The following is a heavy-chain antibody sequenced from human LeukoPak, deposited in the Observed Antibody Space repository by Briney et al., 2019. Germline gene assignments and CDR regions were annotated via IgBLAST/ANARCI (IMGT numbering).Heavy chain of an antibody. D-gene: IGHD6-13*01. J-gene: IGHJ4*02. CDR3: ARVPGSWYQFDY. CDR2: IYYSGST. CDR1: GGSISSSSYY. V-gene: IGHV4-39*07. Sequence: SETLSLTCTVSGGSISSSSYYWGWIRQPPGKGLEWIGSIYYSGSTYYNPSLKSRVTISVDTSKNQFSLKLSSVTAADTAVYYCARVPGSWYQFDYWGQGTLVTVSS.